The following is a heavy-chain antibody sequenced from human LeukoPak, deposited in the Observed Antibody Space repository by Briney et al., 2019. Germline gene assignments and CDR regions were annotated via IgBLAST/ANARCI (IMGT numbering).Heavy chain of an antibody. J-gene: IGHJ3*02. CDR1: GFTVSSNY. CDR2: IWYDGSNK. Sequence: GGSLRLSCAASGFTVSSNYMSWVRQAPGKGLEWVAVIWYDGSNKYYADSVKGRFTISRDNSKNTLYLQMNSLRAEDTAVYYCAREKLDAFDTWGQGTMVTVSS. CDR3: AREKLDAFDT. V-gene: IGHV3-33*08. D-gene: IGHD1-1*01.